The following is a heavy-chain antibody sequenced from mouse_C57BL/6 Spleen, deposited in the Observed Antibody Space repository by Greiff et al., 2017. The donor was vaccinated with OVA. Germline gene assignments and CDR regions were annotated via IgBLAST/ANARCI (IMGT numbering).Heavy chain of an antibody. D-gene: IGHD3-3*01. CDR1: GYAFSSYW. J-gene: IGHJ1*03. CDR2: IYPGDGDT. CDR3: AREGDLYWYFDV. V-gene: IGHV1-80*01. Sequence: QVQLKESGAELVKPGASVKISCKASGYAFSSYWMNWVKQRPGKGLEWIGQIYPGDGDTNYNGKFKGKATLTADKSSSPAYMQLSSLTSEDSAVYFCAREGDLYWYFDVWGTGTTVTVSS.